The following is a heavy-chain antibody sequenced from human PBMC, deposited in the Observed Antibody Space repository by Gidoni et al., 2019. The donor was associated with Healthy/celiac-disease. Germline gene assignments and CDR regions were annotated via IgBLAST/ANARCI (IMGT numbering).Heavy chain of an antibody. CDR1: GFTCSSYS. J-gene: IGHJ4*02. V-gene: IGHV3-21*01. CDR3: ARWCSSTSCPIVY. CDR2: ISSSSRYI. D-gene: IGHD2-2*01. Sequence: EVQLVESGGGLVKPGGARRLSCAASGFTCSSYSMNWVRQAPGKGLGWVSSISSSSRYIYYAASVKGRFTISRDNAKNSLYLQINSLRAEDTAVYYCARWCSSTSCPIVYWGQGTLVTVSS.